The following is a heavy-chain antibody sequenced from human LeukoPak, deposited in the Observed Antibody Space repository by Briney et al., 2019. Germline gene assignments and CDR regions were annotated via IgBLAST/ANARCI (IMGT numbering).Heavy chain of an antibody. CDR1: GFTFSSYW. CDR2: IKQDGSER. V-gene: IGHV3-7*05. D-gene: IGHD2-2*01. Sequence: GGSLRLSCAASGFTFSSYWMSCVRQAPGKGLEWVANIKQDGSERYYVDSVKGRFTISRDNAKNSLYLQMNSLRAEGTAVYYCARENLRLGYCSSTSCRYAKGFDPWGQGTLVTVSS. J-gene: IGHJ5*02. CDR3: ARENLRLGYCSSTSCRYAKGFDP.